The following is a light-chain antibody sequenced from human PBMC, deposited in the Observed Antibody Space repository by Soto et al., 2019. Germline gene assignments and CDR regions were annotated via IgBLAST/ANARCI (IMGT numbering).Light chain of an antibody. CDR1: SSDVGGYNY. V-gene: IGLV2-8*01. J-gene: IGLJ1*01. CDR2: EVN. Sequence: QSVLTQPPSASGSPGQSVAISCTGTSSDVGGYNYVSWYQQHPGKAPKLMIYEVNKRPSGVPDRFSGSKSGNTASLAVSGLNAQDEADYYCSSYAGSSNVFGTGTKVTVL. CDR3: SSYAGSSNV.